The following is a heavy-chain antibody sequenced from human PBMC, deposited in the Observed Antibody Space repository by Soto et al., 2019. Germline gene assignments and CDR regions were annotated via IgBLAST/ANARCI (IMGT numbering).Heavy chain of an antibody. CDR3: TRDLGGTRLYYALAV. CDR1: GGSFRTYT. CDR2: IIPIFGTV. D-gene: IGHD2-2*01. V-gene: IGHV1-69*01. J-gene: IGHJ6*02. Sequence: QVQLVQSGAEVKKPGSSVKVSCKASGGSFRTYTTSWVRQAPGQGLEWVGGIIPIFGTVNYAQKFRGRVTITADESTSTAYMELRNLRSEDTAVYYCTRDLGGTRLYYALAVWGQGTKVTVSS.